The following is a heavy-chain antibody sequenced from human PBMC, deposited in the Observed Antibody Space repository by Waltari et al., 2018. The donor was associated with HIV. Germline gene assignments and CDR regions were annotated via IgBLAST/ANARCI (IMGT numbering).Heavy chain of an antibody. V-gene: IGHV3-23*01. CDR2: MGGSGGST. Sequence: EMQLLESGGGLVQPGGSLSLACAVPDFTFLSYAMSWVRLPLGGGLQWASGMGGSGGSTYYAGAVKCRFTISRDKANNSVYLQMNSLRAEVTAVYYCETAFSSGYCYLGAFGIWGRGAMGSVAS. CDR3: ETAFSSGYCYLGAFGI. CDR1: DFTFLSYA. J-gene: IGHJ3*02. D-gene: IGHD3-22*01.